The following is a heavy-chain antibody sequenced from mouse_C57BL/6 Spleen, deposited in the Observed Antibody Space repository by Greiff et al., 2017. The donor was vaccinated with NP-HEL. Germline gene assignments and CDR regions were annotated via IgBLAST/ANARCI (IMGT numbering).Heavy chain of an antibody. Sequence: VQLQQPGAELVRPGSSVKLSCKASGYTFTSYWMHWVKQRPIQGLEWIGNIDPSDSETHYNQKFTDKATLTVDKSSSTAYMQLSSLTSEDSAVYYCARYGNYYFDYWGQGTTLTVSS. CDR3: ARYGNYYFDY. CDR1: GYTFTSYW. V-gene: IGHV1-52*01. D-gene: IGHD2-1*01. CDR2: IDPSDSET. J-gene: IGHJ2*01.